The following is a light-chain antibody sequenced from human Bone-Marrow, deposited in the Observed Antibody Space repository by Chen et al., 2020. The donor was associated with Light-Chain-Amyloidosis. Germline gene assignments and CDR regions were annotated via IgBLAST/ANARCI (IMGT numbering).Light chain of an antibody. CDR3: QQYSSYSFT. V-gene: IGKV1-5*03. CDR1: QSISNW. CDR2: KAS. J-gene: IGKJ2*01. Sequence: DIQMTQSPYTLSASVGDRVTITCRASQSISNWLVWYQQKPGKAPNLLIYKASNLQRGVPSRFSGSGSGTEFTLTINSLQPEDFTTYYCQQYSSYSFTFGQGTKLELK.